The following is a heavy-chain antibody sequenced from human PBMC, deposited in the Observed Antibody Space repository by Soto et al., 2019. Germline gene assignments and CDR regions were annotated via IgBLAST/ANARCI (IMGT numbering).Heavy chain of an antibody. CDR2: IIPILGIA. J-gene: IGHJ5*02. Sequence: QVQLVQSGAEVKKPGSSVKVSCKASGGTFSSYTISWVRQAPGQGLEWMGRIIPILGIANYAQKFQGRVTITADKSTRTAYMELSSLRSEDTAVYYCARGEDVVVVAATRDPPSGFDPWGQGTLVTVSS. CDR1: GGTFSSYT. D-gene: IGHD2-15*01. CDR3: ARGEDVVVVAATRDPPSGFDP. V-gene: IGHV1-69*02.